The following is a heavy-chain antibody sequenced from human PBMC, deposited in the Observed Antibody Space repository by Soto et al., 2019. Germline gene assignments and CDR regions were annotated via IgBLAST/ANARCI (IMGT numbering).Heavy chain of an antibody. CDR2: IRSKAYGGTT. Sequence: GGSLRLSCTASGFTFGDYAMSWFRQAPGKGLEWVGFIRSKAYGGTTEYAASVKGRFTISRDDSKSIAYLQMNSLKTEDTAVYYCTTLRRPMVRGALLDYWGQGTLVTVSS. J-gene: IGHJ4*02. D-gene: IGHD3-10*01. V-gene: IGHV3-49*03. CDR1: GFTFGDYA. CDR3: TTLRRPMVRGALLDY.